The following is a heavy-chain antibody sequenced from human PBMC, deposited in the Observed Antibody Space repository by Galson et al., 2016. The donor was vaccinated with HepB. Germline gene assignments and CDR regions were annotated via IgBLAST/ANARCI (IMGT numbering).Heavy chain of an antibody. CDR1: GGSISSYS. Sequence: SETLSLTCTVSGGSISSYSWAWIRQSPGKGLECIGYTFYSRTTTYTPSLKSRVTISMDTSKNQISLKLTSVTAADTAVYYCARGGSFYFYSLAVWGQGTTVTVS. J-gene: IGHJ6*02. CDR2: TFYSRTT. V-gene: IGHV4-59*01. D-gene: IGHD1-26*01. CDR3: ARGGSFYFYSLAV.